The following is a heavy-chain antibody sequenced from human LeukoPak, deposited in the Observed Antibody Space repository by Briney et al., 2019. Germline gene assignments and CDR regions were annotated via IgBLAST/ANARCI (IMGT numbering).Heavy chain of an antibody. CDR3: ARDLLNNDPYDY. J-gene: IGHJ4*02. D-gene: IGHD3-16*01. V-gene: IGHV1-69*04. CDR2: IIPILGIA. Sequence: SVKVSCKASEGTFSSYAISWVRQAPGQGLEWMGRIIPILGIANYAQKFQGRVTITADKSTSTAYMELSSLRSEDTAVYYCARDLLNNDPYDYWGQGTLVTVSS. CDR1: EGTFSSYA.